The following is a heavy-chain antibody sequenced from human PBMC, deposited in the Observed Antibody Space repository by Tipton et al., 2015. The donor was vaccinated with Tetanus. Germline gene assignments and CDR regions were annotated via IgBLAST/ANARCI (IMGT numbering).Heavy chain of an antibody. J-gene: IGHJ4*02. CDR1: GFTFSSYS. D-gene: IGHD3-3*01. CDR3: ARVDDYYDFWSGYPL. Sequence: SLRLSCAASGFTFSSYSMNWVRQAPGKGLAWVSSISSSSSYIYYADSVKGRFTISRDNAKNSLYLQMNSLRAEDTAVYYCARVDDYYDFWSGYPLWGQGTLVTVSS. CDR2: ISSSSSYI. V-gene: IGHV3-21*01.